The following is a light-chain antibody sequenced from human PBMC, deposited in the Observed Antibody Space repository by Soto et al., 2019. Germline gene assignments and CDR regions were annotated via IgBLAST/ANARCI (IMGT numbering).Light chain of an antibody. CDR2: GAS. Sequence: EIVMTQSPATLSLSPGERAALSCRASQSINTKLACNHKNPGQPPRLLIYGASTRATGVPARFTGSESGSEFTLTISGLQSEDFAVYYCQQGHNWPLTFGQGTRLEI. CDR3: QQGHNWPLT. J-gene: IGKJ2*01. CDR1: QSINTK. V-gene: IGKV3-15*01.